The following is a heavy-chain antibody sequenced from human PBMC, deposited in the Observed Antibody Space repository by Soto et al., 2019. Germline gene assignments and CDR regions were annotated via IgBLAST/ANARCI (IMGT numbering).Heavy chain of an antibody. D-gene: IGHD6-19*01. CDR2: IIPILGIA. CDR1: GGTFSSYT. V-gene: IGHV1-69*08. Sequence: QVQLVQSGAEVKKPGSSVKVSCKASGGTFSSYTISWVRQAPGQGLEWMGRIIPILGIANYAQKFQGRVTXTXDXCTSTAYMELSSLRSEDTAVYYCARETGSGWYTLDYWGQGTLVTVSS. J-gene: IGHJ4*02. CDR3: ARETGSGWYTLDY.